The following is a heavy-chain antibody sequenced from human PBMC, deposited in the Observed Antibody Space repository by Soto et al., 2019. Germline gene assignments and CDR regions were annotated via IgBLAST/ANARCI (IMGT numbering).Heavy chain of an antibody. CDR1: GFTFNTHG. V-gene: IGHV3-30*03. J-gene: IGHJ6*03. CDR2: ISYDGSKT. Sequence: QVQLVESGGGVVQPGRSLRLSCAASGFTFNTHGIHWVRQTPGKGLEWVAVISYDGSKTSYADSVKGRFTFFRDNSKNTVYLQMNSLRAEDTAVYYCARGALSWFQLRWVYMDVWGTGTTVTVS. D-gene: IGHD2-2*01. CDR3: ARGALSWFQLRWVYMDV.